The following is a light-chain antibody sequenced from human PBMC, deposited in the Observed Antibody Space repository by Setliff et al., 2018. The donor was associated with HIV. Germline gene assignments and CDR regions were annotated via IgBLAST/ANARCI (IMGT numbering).Light chain of an antibody. CDR3: ISYTVNNSPLYV. Sequence: QSALTQPRSVSGSPGQSVTISCTGSSSDVGTYNYVSWYQQIPGKAPKLIIYDVTKRPSGVPDRFSGSKSGNTASLTISGLQSEDEADYYCISYTVNNSPLYVLGSGTKVTVL. CDR1: SSDVGTYNY. J-gene: IGLJ1*01. V-gene: IGLV2-11*01. CDR2: DVT.